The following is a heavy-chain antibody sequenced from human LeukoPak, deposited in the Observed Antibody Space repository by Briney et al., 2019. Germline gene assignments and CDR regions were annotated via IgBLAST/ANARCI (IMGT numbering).Heavy chain of an antibody. CDR1: GFTFSSYW. D-gene: IGHD2-2*01. CDR2: IKQDGSEK. V-gene: IGHV3-7*05. Sequence: PGGSLRLSCAASGFTFSSYWMSWARQAPGKGPEWVANIKQDGSEKYYVDSVKGRFTISRDNAKNSLYLQMNSLRAEDTAVYYCARDQRYCSSSSCPWEPFDYWGQGTLVTVSS. J-gene: IGHJ4*02. CDR3: ARDQRYCSSSSCPWEPFDY.